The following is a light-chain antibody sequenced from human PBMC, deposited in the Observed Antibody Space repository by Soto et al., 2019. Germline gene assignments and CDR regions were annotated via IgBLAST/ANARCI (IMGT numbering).Light chain of an antibody. CDR3: QQYNNWPPT. V-gene: IGKV3-15*01. CDR2: DAS. J-gene: IGKJ1*01. CDR1: QSVSSN. Sequence: EIVMTQSPATLSVSPGERATLSCRASQSVSSNLAWYQQKPGQAPRLLIYDASTRTTGGPARFSGSGSGTEFTFTISSLQSEDFAVYYCQQYNNWPPTFGQGTKVDIK.